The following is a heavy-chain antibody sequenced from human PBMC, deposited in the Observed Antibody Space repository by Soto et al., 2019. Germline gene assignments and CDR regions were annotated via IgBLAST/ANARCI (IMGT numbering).Heavy chain of an antibody. D-gene: IGHD3-16*01. J-gene: IGHJ6*02. CDR2: IYYSGYT. V-gene: IGHV4-39*01. CDR3: ARHNGPLYVGYYYDMDV. Sequence: AETLSLTCTVSGGSISSSSYYWGWIRQPPGKGLEWIGSIYYSGYTYYNPSLKSRVTISVDTSKNQFSLKLSSVTAADTAVYYCARHNGPLYVGYYYDMDVWGQGTTVTV. CDR1: GGSISSSSYY.